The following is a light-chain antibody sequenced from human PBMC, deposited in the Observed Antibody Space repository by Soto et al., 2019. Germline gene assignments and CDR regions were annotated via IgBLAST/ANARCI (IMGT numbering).Light chain of an antibody. Sequence: DIQMTQSPSSLSASVGDRVTITCRASQSISSYLNWYQQKPGKAPKLLIYAASSLQSGVPSRFSGSGSGTDFTLTISSLQPEDFATYDCQQSYSLFTFGPGTKVDIK. J-gene: IGKJ3*01. V-gene: IGKV1-39*01. CDR3: QQSYSLFT. CDR1: QSISSY. CDR2: AAS.